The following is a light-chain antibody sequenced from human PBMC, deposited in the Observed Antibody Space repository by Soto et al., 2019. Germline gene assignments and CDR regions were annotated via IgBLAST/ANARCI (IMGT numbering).Light chain of an antibody. Sequence: DIQMTQSPSSLSASVGDRVTITCRASQSISSYLNWYHQKPGKAPKLLIYAASSLQSGVPSRCSGSGSGTDFTLTISSLQPEDFATYYCQQSYSTPHTFGGGTKVEIK. CDR1: QSISSY. CDR3: QQSYSTPHT. CDR2: AAS. V-gene: IGKV1-39*01. J-gene: IGKJ4*01.